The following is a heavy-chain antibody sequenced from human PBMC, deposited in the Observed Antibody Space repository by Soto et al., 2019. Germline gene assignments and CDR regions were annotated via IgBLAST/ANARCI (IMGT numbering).Heavy chain of an antibody. CDR1: GGTFSSYA. D-gene: IGHD1-26*01. CDR2: IIPIFGTA. V-gene: IGHV1-69*12. J-gene: IGHJ6*02. Sequence: QVQLVQSGAEVKKPGSSVKVSCKASGGTFSSYAISWVRQAPGQGLEWMGGIIPIFGTANYAQKFQGRVTIIADESTSTAYMELSSLRSEDTAVYYCARAGRVGSYYYYYGMDVWGQGITVTVSS. CDR3: ARAGRVGSYYYYYGMDV.